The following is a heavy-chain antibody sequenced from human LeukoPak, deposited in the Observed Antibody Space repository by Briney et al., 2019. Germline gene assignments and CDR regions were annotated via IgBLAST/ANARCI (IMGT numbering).Heavy chain of an antibody. J-gene: IGHJ4*02. Sequence: GASVKVSCKASGYTFTSYGISWVRQAPGQGLEWMGGIIPIFGTANYAQKFQGRVTITADESTSTAYMELSSLRSEDTAVYYCARALRVGYSGSWGSFDYWGQGTLVTVSS. CDR1: GYTFTSYG. CDR2: IIPIFGTA. CDR3: ARALRVGYSGSWGSFDY. V-gene: IGHV1-69*13. D-gene: IGHD6-13*01.